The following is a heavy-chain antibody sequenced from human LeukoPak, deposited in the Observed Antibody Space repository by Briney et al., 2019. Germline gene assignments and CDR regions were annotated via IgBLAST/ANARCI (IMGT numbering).Heavy chain of an antibody. Sequence: PGGSLRLSCAASGFTFSSYGMHWVRQAPGKGLEWVAVIWYDGSNKYYADSVKGRFTISRDNSKNTLHLQMNSLRAEDTAVYYCARYYYDSSGVDYWGQGTLVTVSS. CDR1: GFTFSSYG. J-gene: IGHJ4*02. CDR2: IWYDGSNK. V-gene: IGHV3-33*08. D-gene: IGHD3-22*01. CDR3: ARYYYDSSGVDY.